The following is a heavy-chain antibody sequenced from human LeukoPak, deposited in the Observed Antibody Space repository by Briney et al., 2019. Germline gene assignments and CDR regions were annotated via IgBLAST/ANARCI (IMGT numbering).Heavy chain of an antibody. CDR3: AKVQLGSWYFDY. J-gene: IGHJ4*02. V-gene: IGHV3-23*01. D-gene: IGHD6-13*01. Sequence: GRSLRLSCAASGFTFSSYGMHWVRQAPGKGLEWVSAISGSGGSTYYADSVKGRFTISRDNSKNTLYLQMNSLRAEDTAVYYCAKVQLGSWYFDYWGQGTLVTVSS. CDR1: GFTFSSYG. CDR2: ISGSGGST.